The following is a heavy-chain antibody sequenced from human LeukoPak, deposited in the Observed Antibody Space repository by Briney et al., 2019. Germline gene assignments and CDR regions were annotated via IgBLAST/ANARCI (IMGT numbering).Heavy chain of an antibody. D-gene: IGHD5-18*01. CDR1: GFTFSSYG. CDR2: ISGSGGST. Sequence: PGGSLRLSCAASGFTFSSYGMSWVRQAPGKGLEWVSAISGSGGSTYYADSVKGRFTISRDNSKNTLYLQMNSLRAEDTAVYYCAKEGLLDTAVVRRVYFDYWGQGTLVTVSS. V-gene: IGHV3-23*01. CDR3: AKEGLLDTAVVRRVYFDY. J-gene: IGHJ4*02.